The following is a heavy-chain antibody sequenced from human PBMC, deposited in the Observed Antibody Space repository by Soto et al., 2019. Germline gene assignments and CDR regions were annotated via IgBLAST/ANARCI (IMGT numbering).Heavy chain of an antibody. Sequence: ASVKVSCKASGYSFTSYYLHWARQAPGQGLEWMGIINPNSTSASYAQKFQGRVTMTRDTSTSTVYMELSTLRSEDTAVYYCARAGSSSWYGRYYYYYGMDVWGQGTTVTVSS. V-gene: IGHV1-46*01. CDR2: INPNSTSA. CDR1: GYSFTSYY. D-gene: IGHD6-13*01. J-gene: IGHJ6*02. CDR3: ARAGSSSWYGRYYYYYGMDV.